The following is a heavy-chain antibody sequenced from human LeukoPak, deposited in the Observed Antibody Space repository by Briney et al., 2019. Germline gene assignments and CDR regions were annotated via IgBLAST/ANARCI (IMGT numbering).Heavy chain of an antibody. J-gene: IGHJ5*02. CDR3: ARGSKDPMVRPFVGP. D-gene: IGHD3-10*01. V-gene: IGHV1-69*01. Sequence: SVKVSCKASAGTFCSYAIIWVGQAPGHGREGMGGIIPIFGTANYAQKFQDRVTITADESTSTAYMELSSLSSEDTAVYNCARGSKDPMVRPFVGPWGQGTLVTVSS. CDR1: AGTFCSYA. CDR2: IIPIFGTA.